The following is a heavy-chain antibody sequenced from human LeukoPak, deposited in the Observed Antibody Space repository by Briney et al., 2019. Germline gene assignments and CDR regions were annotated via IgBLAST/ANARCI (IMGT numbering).Heavy chain of an antibody. D-gene: IGHD5-24*01. CDR1: GYTFNSYG. J-gene: IGHJ5*02. V-gene: IGHV1-18*01. CDR2: ISANNGNT. CDR3: ARDNSVRDEAWWFNP. Sequence: GASVKVPCKASGYTFNSYGISWVRQAPGQGLEWMGWISANNGNTNYAQQLQGRVTMTTDTSTSTAYMELRSLRSDDTAVYYCARDNSVRDEAWWFNPWGQGTLVTVSS.